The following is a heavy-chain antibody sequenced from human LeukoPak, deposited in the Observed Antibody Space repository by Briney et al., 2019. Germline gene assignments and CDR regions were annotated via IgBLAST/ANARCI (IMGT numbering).Heavy chain of an antibody. Sequence: PSETLSLTCGVSGYSLSSGYYWGWIRQPPGKGLEWIGSIYHSGSTHYNPSLKSRVTISVDTSKNQFSLKLTSMTAADTAVYYCAITITGYNYMDVWGKGTTVRVSS. CDR3: AITITGYNYMDV. V-gene: IGHV4-38-2*01. J-gene: IGHJ6*03. CDR1: GYSLSSGYY. CDR2: IYHSGST. D-gene: IGHD1-20*01.